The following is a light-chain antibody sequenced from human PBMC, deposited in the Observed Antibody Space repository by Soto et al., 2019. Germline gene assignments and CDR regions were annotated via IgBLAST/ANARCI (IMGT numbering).Light chain of an antibody. CDR2: GAS. CDR1: QSVAVNY. J-gene: IGKJ2*01. CDR3: QQYRRSHLLYT. Sequence: EIVLTQSPGTLSLSPGERATLSCRASQSVAVNYLAWYQQKPGQAPRLLIYGASTRAAGVPDRFSGSGSGTDFTLTITRLEPEDFAVYYCQQYRRSHLLYTFGQGTKLGVK. V-gene: IGKV3-20*01.